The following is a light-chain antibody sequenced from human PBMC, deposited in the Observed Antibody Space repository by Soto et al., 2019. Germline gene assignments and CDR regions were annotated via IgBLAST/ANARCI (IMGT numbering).Light chain of an antibody. CDR1: QSVSSSY. Sequence: EIVLTQSPGTLSLSPGERATLSCRASQSVSSSYLAWYQQKPGQAPRLLIYGASSRATGISDRFSGSGSGTDFTLTISRLEPEDLAVYYCQQYGRSPYTFGQGTKLEIK. CDR3: QQYGRSPYT. J-gene: IGKJ2*01. V-gene: IGKV3-20*01. CDR2: GAS.